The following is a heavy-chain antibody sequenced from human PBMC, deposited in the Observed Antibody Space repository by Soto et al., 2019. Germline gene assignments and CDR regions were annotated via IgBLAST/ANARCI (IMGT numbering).Heavy chain of an antibody. Sequence: GGSLRLSCAASGFTFSSYWMHWVRQAPGKGLVWVSRINSDGSSTSYADSVKGRFTISRDNAKNTLYLQMNSLRAEDTAVYYCARGRGADYGDYVATKPVFDYWGQGTLVTVSS. D-gene: IGHD4-17*01. CDR3: ARGRGADYGDYVATKPVFDY. V-gene: IGHV3-74*01. CDR2: INSDGSST. CDR1: GFTFSSYW. J-gene: IGHJ4*02.